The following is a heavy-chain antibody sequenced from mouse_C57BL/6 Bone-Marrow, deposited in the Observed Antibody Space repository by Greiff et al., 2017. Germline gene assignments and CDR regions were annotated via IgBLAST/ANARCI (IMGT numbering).Heavy chain of an antibody. Sequence: EVQRVESGGGLVKPGGSLKLSCAASRFTFSSYTMSWVRQTPEKRLEWVATISGGGGNTYYPDSVKGRFTISRDNAKNTLYLQMSSLRSEDTALYYCARHEDYTWFAYWGQGTLVTVSA. CDR2: ISGGGGNT. CDR3: ARHEDYTWFAY. J-gene: IGHJ3*01. CDR1: RFTFSSYT. D-gene: IGHD2-12*01. V-gene: IGHV5-9*01.